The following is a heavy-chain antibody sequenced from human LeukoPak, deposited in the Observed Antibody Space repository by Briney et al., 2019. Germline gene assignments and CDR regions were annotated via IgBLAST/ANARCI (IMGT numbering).Heavy chain of an antibody. CDR2: LSYDGSNE. CDR3: AGSWFYRDYFEY. J-gene: IGHJ4*02. D-gene: IGHD3-10*01. V-gene: IGHV3-30*03. Sequence: PGRSLRLSCAASGFPFSGCGMHWVRQAPGKGLEWVAVLSYDGSNEYYADSVKGRFTISRDNSKNTLYLQMNSLRVEDTAVYYCAGSWFYRDYFEYWGQGTLVTVSS. CDR1: GFPFSGCG.